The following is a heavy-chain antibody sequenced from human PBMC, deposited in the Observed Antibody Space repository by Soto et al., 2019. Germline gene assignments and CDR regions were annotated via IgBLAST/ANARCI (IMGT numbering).Heavy chain of an antibody. J-gene: IGHJ6*02. CDR2: IWYDGSNK. Sequence: GGSLRLSCAASGFTFSSYGMHWVRQAPGKGLEWVAVIWYDGSNKYYADSVKGRFTISRDNSKNTLYLQMNSLRAEDTAVYYCARVLPYSSSWYRGGFYYYYGMDVWGQGTTVTVSS. CDR1: GFTFSSYG. V-gene: IGHV3-33*01. CDR3: ARVLPYSSSWYRGGFYYYYGMDV. D-gene: IGHD6-13*01.